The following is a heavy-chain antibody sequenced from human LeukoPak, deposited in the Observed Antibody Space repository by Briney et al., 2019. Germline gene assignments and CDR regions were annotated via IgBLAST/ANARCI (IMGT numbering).Heavy chain of an antibody. CDR3: AKELRPNDY. CDR2: ISRSGDRT. Sequence: GGSLRLSCAASGITLSNSAMNWVRQAPGKGLEWVSAISRSGDRTFYADSVKGRFTISRDSSIDTLFLQMNSLRAEDTAVYFCAKELRPNDYWGQGTLVTVSS. CDR1: GITLSNSA. V-gene: IGHV3-23*01. J-gene: IGHJ4*02. D-gene: IGHD2-15*01.